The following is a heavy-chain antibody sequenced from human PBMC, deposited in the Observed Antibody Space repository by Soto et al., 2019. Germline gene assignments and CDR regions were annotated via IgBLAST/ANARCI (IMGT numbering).Heavy chain of an antibody. CDR2: ISYDGSNK. D-gene: IGHD1-26*01. CDR3: AKSGQWELGY. V-gene: IGHV3-30*18. CDR1: GFTFSSYG. Sequence: QVQLVESGGGVVQPGRSLRLSCAASGFTFSSYGMHWVRQAPGKGLEWVAVISYDGSNKYYADSVKGRFTISRDNSKNTLYLQMNSLRAEGTAVYYCAKSGQWELGYWGQGTLVTVSS. J-gene: IGHJ4*02.